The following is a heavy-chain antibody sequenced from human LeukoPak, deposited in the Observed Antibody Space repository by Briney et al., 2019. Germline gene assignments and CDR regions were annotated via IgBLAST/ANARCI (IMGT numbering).Heavy chain of an antibody. CDR3: ARDPSVGAFTHNYYYGMDV. J-gene: IGHJ6*02. CDR2: INTYNGNT. CDR1: GYTFSSYG. Sequence: AASVKVSCKASGYTFSSYGISWMRQAPGQGLEWMGWINTYNGNTKYAQKVQGRVTMTTDTSTRTAYMELRSLRSDDTAVYYCARDPSVGAFTHNYYYGMDVWGQGTTVTVSS. D-gene: IGHD1-26*01. V-gene: IGHV1-18*01.